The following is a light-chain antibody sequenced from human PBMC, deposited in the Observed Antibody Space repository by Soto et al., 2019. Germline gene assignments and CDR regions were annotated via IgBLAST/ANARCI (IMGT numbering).Light chain of an antibody. CDR1: QSVPSNF. V-gene: IGKV3-20*01. Sequence: EIVLTQSPGTLSLSPGERATLSCRASQSVPSNFLAWYQQKPGQAPILAIYGVSRRATGIPDRFSGSGSGTDFTLTISRLEPEDFAVYYCQQYDSSWTFGQGTKVEIK. J-gene: IGKJ1*01. CDR3: QQYDSSWT. CDR2: GVS.